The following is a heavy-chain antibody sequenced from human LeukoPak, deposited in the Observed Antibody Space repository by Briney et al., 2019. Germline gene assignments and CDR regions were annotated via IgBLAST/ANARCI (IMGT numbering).Heavy chain of an antibody. D-gene: IGHD4-17*01. CDR2: IYYSGST. CDR1: GGSISSYY. CDR3: AGGYGDYGY. V-gene: IGHV4-59*01. Sequence: PSETLSLTCTVSGGSISSYYWSWIRQPPGKGLEWIGYIYYSGSTNYNPSLKSRVTISVDTSKNQFSLKLSSVTAADTAVYYCAGGYGDYGYWGQGTLVTVSS. J-gene: IGHJ4*02.